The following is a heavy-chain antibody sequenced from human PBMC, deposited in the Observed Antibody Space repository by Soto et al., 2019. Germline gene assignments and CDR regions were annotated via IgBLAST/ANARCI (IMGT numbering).Heavy chain of an antibody. D-gene: IGHD2-2*01. J-gene: IGHJ3*01. V-gene: IGHV2-5*02. CDR3: AHTIVVVPTAQDAFDV. Sequence: QITLKESGPTLVKPTQTLTLTCTFSGFSLSSIGVGVGWIRQPPGKALEWLGILYWDDDKHYSPSLKSRISIAKDTSNDQLVLTLTNMDPVDTATYYCAHTIVVVPTAQDAFDVWVQGTMVTVSS. CDR1: GFSLSSIGVG. CDR2: LYWDDDK.